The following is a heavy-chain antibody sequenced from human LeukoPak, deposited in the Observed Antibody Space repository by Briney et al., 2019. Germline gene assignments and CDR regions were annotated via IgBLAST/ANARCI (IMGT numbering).Heavy chain of an antibody. CDR1: GFTFSSYS. J-gene: IGHJ5*02. CDR3: AREPVGCSSTSCYTRGDWFDP. Sequence: QPGGSLRLSCAASGFTFSSYSMNWVRQAPGKGLEWVSYISSSSSTIYYADSVKGRFTIFRDNANNSLYLQMNSLRAEDTAVYYCAREPVGCSSTSCYTRGDWFDPWGQGTLVTVSS. V-gene: IGHV3-48*01. D-gene: IGHD2-2*02. CDR2: ISSSSSTI.